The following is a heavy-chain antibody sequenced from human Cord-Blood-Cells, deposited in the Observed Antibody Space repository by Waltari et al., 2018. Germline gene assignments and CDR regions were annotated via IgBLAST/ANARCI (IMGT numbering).Heavy chain of an antibody. CDR2: IYYSGST. Sequence: QLQLQESGPGLVKPSETLSLTCTVSGGSISSSSYYWGLIRQPPGKGLEWIGSIYYSGSTYYNPSLKRRVTISVDTSKNQFSLKLSSVTAADTAVYYCASSFSDYGGNFAFDYWGQGTLVTVSS. CDR3: ASSFSDYGGNFAFDY. CDR1: GGSISSSSYY. J-gene: IGHJ4*02. V-gene: IGHV4-39*01. D-gene: IGHD4-17*01.